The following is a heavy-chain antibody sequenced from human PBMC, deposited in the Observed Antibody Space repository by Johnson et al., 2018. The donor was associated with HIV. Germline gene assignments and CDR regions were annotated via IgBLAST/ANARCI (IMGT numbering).Heavy chain of an antibody. J-gene: IGHJ3*02. CDR1: GFTFDDYA. Sequence: VESGGGLVPPGRSLRLSCAASGFTFDDYAMHWVRQAPGKGLEWVSGISWNSGSIGYADSVKGRFTISRDNAKNSLYLKMNSLRAEDTALYYCAKDKSWIDHAFDIWGQGTMVTVSS. D-gene: IGHD2-2*03. CDR2: ISWNSGSI. V-gene: IGHV3-9*01. CDR3: AKDKSWIDHAFDI.